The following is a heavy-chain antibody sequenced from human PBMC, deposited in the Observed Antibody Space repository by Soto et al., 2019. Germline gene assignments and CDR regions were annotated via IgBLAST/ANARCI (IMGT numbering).Heavy chain of an antibody. J-gene: IGHJ6*02. V-gene: IGHV1-46*01. Sequence: GASVKVSCKASGYTFTSYYMHWVRQAPGQGLEWMGIINPSGGSTSYAQKFQGRVTMTRDTSTSTVYMELSSLRSEDTAVYYCARGLAAFDATGESYYYYYGMDVWGQGTMVTVSS. CDR2: INPSGGST. CDR3: ARGLAAFDATGESYYYYYGMDV. CDR1: GYTFTSYY. D-gene: IGHD6-25*01.